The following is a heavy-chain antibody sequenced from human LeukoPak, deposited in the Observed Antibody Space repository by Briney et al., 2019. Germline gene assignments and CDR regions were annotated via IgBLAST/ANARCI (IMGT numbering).Heavy chain of an antibody. CDR2: INRDGSTT. D-gene: IGHD3-10*01. J-gene: IGHJ4*02. V-gene: IGHV3-74*01. Sequence: GESLRLSCAASGFTFSSYGMHWVRQAPGKGLVWVSRINRDGSTTNYADSVKGRFTVSRDNAKNTLNLQMNSLRAEDTAVYYCARDRKSGESSEIDFWGQGTLVTVSS. CDR1: GFTFSSYG. CDR3: ARDRKSGESSEIDF.